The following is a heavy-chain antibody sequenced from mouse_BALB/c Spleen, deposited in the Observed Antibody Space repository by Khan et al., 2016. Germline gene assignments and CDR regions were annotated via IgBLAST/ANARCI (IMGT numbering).Heavy chain of an antibody. CDR2: IEPANDNT. D-gene: IGHD2-4*01. Sequence: EVQLQESGAELVKPGASVKLSCTAAGFNIKDTYIHWVKQRPEQGLEWIGRIEPANDNTKYDPRFQGKATITADTSSNTAYLQLSSLTSEDTAVSFCARGIYDYGFAYWGQGTLVSVSA. CDR1: GFNIKDTY. CDR3: ARGIYDYGFAY. V-gene: IGHV14-3*02. J-gene: IGHJ3*01.